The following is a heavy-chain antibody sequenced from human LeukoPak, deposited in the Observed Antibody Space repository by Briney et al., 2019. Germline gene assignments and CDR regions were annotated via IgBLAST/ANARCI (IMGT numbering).Heavy chain of an antibody. J-gene: IGHJ6*03. CDR1: GFTFSSYW. V-gene: IGHV3-7*01. CDR3: ARAMGYSQWLVPHYYYYYMDV. D-gene: IGHD6-19*01. Sequence: PGGSLRLSCAASGFTFSSYWMSWVRQAPGKGLEWVANIKQDGSEKYYVDSVKGRFTISRDNAKNSLYLQMNSLRAEDTAVYYCARAMGYSQWLVPHYYYYYMDVWGKGTTVTVSS. CDR2: IKQDGSEK.